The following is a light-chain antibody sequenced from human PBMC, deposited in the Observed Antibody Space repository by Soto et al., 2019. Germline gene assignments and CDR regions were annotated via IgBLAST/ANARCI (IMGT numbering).Light chain of an antibody. V-gene: IGLV2-8*01. Sequence: QSALTQPPSASGSPGQSVTISCTGTSSDVGGYNYVSWYQQHPGKAPKLMIYEVSKRPSGVPDRFSGSKSGNTASLNVSGPQAEDEADYYCSSYAGSNNPAVFGGGTQLTVL. CDR3: SSYAGSNNPAV. J-gene: IGLJ2*01. CDR2: EVS. CDR1: SSDVGGYNY.